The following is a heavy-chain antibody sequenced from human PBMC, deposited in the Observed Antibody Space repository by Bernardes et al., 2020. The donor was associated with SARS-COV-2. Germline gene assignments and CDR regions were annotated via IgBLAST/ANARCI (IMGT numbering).Heavy chain of an antibody. CDR1: GYSFTRHW. J-gene: IGHJ3*01. D-gene: IGHD6-6*01. Sequence: GASLKISCHDSGYSFTRHWIAWVRQMPGKGLEWMGMIYPDDSETRFSPSFQGRVTISADKSINTAYLQWTSLKASDTAMYYCATHSDSSERGAFDLWGQGTLVTVSS. V-gene: IGHV5-51*01. CDR2: IYPDDSET. CDR3: ATHSDSSERGAFDL.